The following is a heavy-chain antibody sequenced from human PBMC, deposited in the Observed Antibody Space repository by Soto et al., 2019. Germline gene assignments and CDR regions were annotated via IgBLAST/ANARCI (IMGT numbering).Heavy chain of an antibody. D-gene: IGHD6-13*01. V-gene: IGHV4-30-4*01. J-gene: IGHJ4*02. CDR1: GGSISSGDYY. CDR3: ARDRIAAAGRGYYFDY. CDR2: IYYSGST. Sequence: TLSLTCTVSGGSISSGDYYWSWIRQPPGKGLEWIGYIYYSGSTYYNPSLKSRVTISVDTSKNQFSLKLSSVTAADTAVYYCARDRIAAAGRGYYFDYWGQGTLVTVSS.